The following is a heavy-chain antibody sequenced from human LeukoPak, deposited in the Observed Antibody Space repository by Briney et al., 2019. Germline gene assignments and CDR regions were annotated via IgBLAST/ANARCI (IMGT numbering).Heavy chain of an antibody. CDR1: GGSISSGGYS. V-gene: IGHV4-30-2*01. CDR2: IYHSGST. CDR3: ARGGWDYGGYSGLN. D-gene: IGHD4-23*01. J-gene: IGHJ4*02. Sequence: SETLSLTCAVSGGSISSGGYSWSWIRQPPRKGLEWIGYIYHSGSTYYNPSLKSRVTISVDTSKNQFSLKLSSVTAADTAVYYCARGGWDYGGYSGLNWGQGTLVTVSS.